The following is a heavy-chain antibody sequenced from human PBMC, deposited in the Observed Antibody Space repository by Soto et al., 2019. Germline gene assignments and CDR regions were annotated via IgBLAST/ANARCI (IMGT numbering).Heavy chain of an antibody. CDR2: ISYDGSNK. CDR3: AREKYYYGSGSYSSGMDV. D-gene: IGHD3-10*01. V-gene: IGHV3-30-3*01. CDR1: GFTFSSYA. J-gene: IGHJ6*02. Sequence: GGSLRLSCAASGFTFSSYAMHWVRQAPGKGLEWVAVISYDGSNKYYANSVKGRFTISRDNSKNKLYLQMNSLRAEDTAVYYCAREKYYYGSGSYSSGMDVWGQGTTVTVSS.